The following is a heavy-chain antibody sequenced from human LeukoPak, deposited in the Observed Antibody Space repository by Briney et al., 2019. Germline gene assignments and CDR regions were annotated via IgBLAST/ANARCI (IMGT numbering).Heavy chain of an antibody. CDR2: IIPIFGTA. Sequence: ASVKVSCKASGGTFSSYAISWVRQAPGQGLEWMGGIIPIFGTANYAQKFQGRVTITADESTSTAYMELSSLRSEDTAVHYCARAFPNYDSSGYYYYYFDYWGQGTLVTVSS. J-gene: IGHJ4*02. D-gene: IGHD3-22*01. V-gene: IGHV1-69*01. CDR1: GGTFSSYA. CDR3: ARAFPNYDSSGYYYYYFDY.